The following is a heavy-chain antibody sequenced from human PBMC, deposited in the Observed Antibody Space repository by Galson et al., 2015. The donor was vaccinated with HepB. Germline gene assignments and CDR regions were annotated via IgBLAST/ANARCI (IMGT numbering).Heavy chain of an antibody. CDR2: IKSKTDGGTT. J-gene: IGHJ4*02. CDR1: GFTFSNAW. Sequence: SLRLSCAASGFTFSNAWMNWVRQAPGKGLEWVGRIKSKTDGGTTDYAAPVKGRFTISRDDSKNTLYLQMNSLKTEDTAVYYCTTDLSATSRRPFDYWGQGTLVTVSA. V-gene: IGHV3-15*07. CDR3: TTDLSATSRRPFDY. D-gene: IGHD2-15*01.